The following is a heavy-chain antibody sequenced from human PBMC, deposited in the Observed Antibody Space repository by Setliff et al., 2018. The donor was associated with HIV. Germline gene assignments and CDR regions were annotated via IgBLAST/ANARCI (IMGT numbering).Heavy chain of an antibody. CDR3: AKNPGRGGYYD. V-gene: IGHV3-23*01. J-gene: IGHJ4*02. Sequence: GGSLRLSCAVSGFTFSTYAMSWVRQAPGKGLEWVSTISAGGGSTYYADSVKGRFTISRDNSKNTLFLQMNSLRAEDTAIYYCAKNPGRGGYYDWGQGTLVTVSS. CDR1: GFTFSTYA. CDR2: ISAGGGST. D-gene: IGHD3-22*01.